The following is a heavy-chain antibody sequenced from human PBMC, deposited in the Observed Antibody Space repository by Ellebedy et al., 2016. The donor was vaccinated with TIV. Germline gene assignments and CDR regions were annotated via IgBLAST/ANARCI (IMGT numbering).Heavy chain of an antibody. V-gene: IGHV3-7*01. CDR3: ARRASYGDYAVQVNPWFDP. D-gene: IGHD4-17*01. CDR2: IRQEGDEI. J-gene: IGHJ5*02. Sequence: PEGSLRLSCAASGFNFRSYWMTWVRQAPGKGLEWVAKIRQEGDEIYYVESVKGRFTISRDNAKTSLFLQMNSLGVEDTAVYYCARRASYGDYAVQVNPWFDPWGQGTLVTVSS. CDR1: GFNFRSYW.